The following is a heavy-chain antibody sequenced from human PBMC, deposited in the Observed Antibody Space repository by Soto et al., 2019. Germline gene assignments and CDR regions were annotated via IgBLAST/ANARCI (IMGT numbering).Heavy chain of an antibody. V-gene: IGHV4-31*03. D-gene: IGHD2-2*02. CDR3: ARARFQVLYGKPYFDS. CDR1: GGSITTGGSY. CDR2: IYHSGNT. J-gene: IGHJ4*02. Sequence: LSLTCTVSGGSITTGGSYWSWIRQHPGKGLEWIGNIYHSGNTYYNPSLKSRLTISVDTSKNHFSLMVDSVTAADTAVYYCARARFQVLYGKPYFDSWGQGTLVTVSS.